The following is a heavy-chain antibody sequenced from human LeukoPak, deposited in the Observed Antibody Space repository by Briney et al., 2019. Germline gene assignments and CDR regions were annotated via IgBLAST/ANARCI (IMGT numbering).Heavy chain of an antibody. V-gene: IGHV1-2*02. D-gene: IGHD3-9*01. CDR1: GYTFSAYY. CDR3: ARSSDNLP. Sequence: ASVKVSCKASGYTFSAYYMHWVRQAPGQGLEWMGWINPNSGGTNYAQKFQGRVTMTRDTSISTAYMELSSLRFDDTAVYYCARSSDNLPWGQGTLVTVSS. J-gene: IGHJ4*02. CDR2: INPNSGGT.